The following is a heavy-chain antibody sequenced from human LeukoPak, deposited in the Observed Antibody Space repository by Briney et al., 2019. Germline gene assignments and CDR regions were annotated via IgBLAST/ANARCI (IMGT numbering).Heavy chain of an antibody. CDR2: IYTSGST. CDR3: ARGASPLCSGGSCSPIDS. CDR1: GGSIYSGTYY. D-gene: IGHD2-15*01. V-gene: IGHV4-61*02. Sequence: SQTLSLTCSVSGGSIYSGTYYWSWIRQPAGKGLEWIGRIYTSGSTNYNPSLKSRVTISVDTSKNQFSLKLSSVTAADTAIYYCARGASPLCSGGSCSPIDSWGQGTLVTVSS. J-gene: IGHJ4*02.